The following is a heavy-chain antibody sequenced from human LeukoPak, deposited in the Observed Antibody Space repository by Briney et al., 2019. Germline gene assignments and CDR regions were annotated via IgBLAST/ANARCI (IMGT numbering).Heavy chain of an antibody. V-gene: IGHV4-4*02. CDR2: IYHSGST. J-gene: IGHJ4*02. CDR3: ARGLAVAGTPHYFDY. D-gene: IGHD6-19*01. CDR1: GGSISSSNW. Sequence: SETLSLTCAVSGGSISSSNWWSWVRQPPGKGLEWIGEIYHSGSTNYNPSLKSRVTISVDKSKNQFSLKLSSVTAADTAVYYCARGLAVAGTPHYFDYWGRGTLVTVSS.